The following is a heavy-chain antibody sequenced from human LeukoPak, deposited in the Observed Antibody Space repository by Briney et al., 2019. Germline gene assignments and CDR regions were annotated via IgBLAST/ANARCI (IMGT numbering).Heavy chain of an antibody. J-gene: IGHJ4*02. CDR2: ISWNSGSI. Sequence: SGGSLRLSCAASGFTFDDYAMHWVRQAPGKGLEWVSGISWNSGSIGYADSVKGRFTISRDNAKNSLYLQMNSLRAEDTALYYCAKDIGGAAAGTGALNYWGQGTLVTVSS. D-gene: IGHD6-13*01. V-gene: IGHV3-9*01. CDR3: AKDIGGAAAGTGALNY. CDR1: GFTFDDYA.